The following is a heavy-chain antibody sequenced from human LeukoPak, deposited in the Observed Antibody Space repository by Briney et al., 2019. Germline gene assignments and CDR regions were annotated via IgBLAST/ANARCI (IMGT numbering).Heavy chain of an antibody. V-gene: IGHV1-58*02. CDR2: IVVGSGNT. J-gene: IGHJ5*02. CDR1: GFTFTSSA. Sequence: SVKVSCKASGFTFTSSAMQWVRQARGQRLEWIGWIVVGSGNTNYAQKFQERVTITRDMSTSTAYMELSSLRSEDTAVYYCAADPYARYSGSYYPSINWFDPWGQGTLVTVSS. CDR3: AADPYARYSGSYYPSINWFDP. D-gene: IGHD1-26*01.